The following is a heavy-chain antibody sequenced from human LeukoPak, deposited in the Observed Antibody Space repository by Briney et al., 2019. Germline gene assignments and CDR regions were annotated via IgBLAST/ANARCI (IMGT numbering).Heavy chain of an antibody. V-gene: IGHV4-59*12. CDR2: IYYSGST. CDR3: ARDLVTVTKGFDI. J-gene: IGHJ3*02. D-gene: IGHD4-17*01. CDR1: GGSISSYY. Sequence: SETLSLTCTVSGGSISSYYWSWIRQPPGKGLEWIGYIYYSGSTNYNPSLKSRVTISVDTSKNQFSLNLSSVTAADTAVYYCARDLVTVTKGFDIWGQGTMVSVSS.